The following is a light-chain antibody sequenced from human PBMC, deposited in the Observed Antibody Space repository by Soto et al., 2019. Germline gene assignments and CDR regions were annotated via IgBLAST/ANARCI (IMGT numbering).Light chain of an antibody. CDR1: QGIANY. CDR3: LQDYTYPWT. J-gene: IGKJ1*01. Sequence: IQLTQSPSSLSASVGDRVTITCRASQGIANYVAWYQQNPGKVPKLLIYDTSTLQSGVPSRFSGSGSGTDFTLTISSLQPEDFASYYCLQDYTYPWTFGQGTKVDIK. CDR2: DTS. V-gene: IGKV1-6*01.